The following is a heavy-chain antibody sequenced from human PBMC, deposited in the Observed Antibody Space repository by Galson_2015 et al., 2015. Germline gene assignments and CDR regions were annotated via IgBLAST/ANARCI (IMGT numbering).Heavy chain of an antibody. J-gene: IGHJ4*02. CDR1: GYTFIIYA. Sequence: SVKVSCKASGYTFIIYAMNWVRQAPGQRLEWMGCINVGNGNTKYSESFQGRITLTRDTSASAVYMELSSLRSEDTTVYYCVRGGDPRYWGQGALVTVSS. CDR2: INVGNGNT. V-gene: IGHV1-3*01. CDR3: VRGGDPRY.